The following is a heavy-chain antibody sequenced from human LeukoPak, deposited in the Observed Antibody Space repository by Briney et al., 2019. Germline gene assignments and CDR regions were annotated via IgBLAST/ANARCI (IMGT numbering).Heavy chain of an antibody. V-gene: IGHV1-69*13. D-gene: IGHD6-13*01. CDR1: GGTFSSYA. CDR3: ARSGNIAAAGTFDY. Sequence: SVKVSCKASGGTFSSYAISWVRQAPGQGLEWMGGIIPIFGTANYAQKFQGRVTITADESTSTAYMELSSLRSEDTAVYYCARSGNIAAAGTFDYWGQGTLVTVSS. J-gene: IGHJ4*02. CDR2: IIPIFGTA.